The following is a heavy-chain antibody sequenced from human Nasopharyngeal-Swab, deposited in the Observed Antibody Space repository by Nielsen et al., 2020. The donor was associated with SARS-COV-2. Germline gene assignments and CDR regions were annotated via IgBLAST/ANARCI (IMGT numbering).Heavy chain of an antibody. J-gene: IGHJ6*03. V-gene: IGHV4-34*01. CDR3: ARVLRGVAARPLGFGYYYYYYMDV. CDR2: FNHSGST. D-gene: IGHD6-6*01. Sequence: PGKGLELIGEFNHSGSTNYNPSLKSRVTISVDTSKNQFSLKLSSVTAADTAVYYCARVLRGVAARPLGFGYYYYYYMDVWGKGTTVTVSS.